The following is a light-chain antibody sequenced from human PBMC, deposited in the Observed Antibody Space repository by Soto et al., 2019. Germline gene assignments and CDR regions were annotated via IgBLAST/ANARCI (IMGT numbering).Light chain of an antibody. CDR1: ISNLGSNF. Sequence: QSVLTQPPSASGTPGQRVTISCSGSISNLGSNFIYWYQQLPGAAPKLLISRNNERPSGAPDRFSGSKSGTSGSLAISGLRSEDEADYHCAAWDDSLSAVVFGGGTKLTAL. CDR2: RNN. CDR3: AAWDDSLSAVV. J-gene: IGLJ3*02. V-gene: IGLV1-47*01.